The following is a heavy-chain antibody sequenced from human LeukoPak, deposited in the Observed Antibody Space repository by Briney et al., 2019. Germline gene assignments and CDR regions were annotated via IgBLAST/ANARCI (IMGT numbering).Heavy chain of an antibody. J-gene: IGHJ4*02. CDR3: AKRTGATSGFDY. V-gene: IGHV3-23*01. CDR1: GFTFSSYA. D-gene: IGHD1-26*01. CDR2: VTSGSST. Sequence: QAGGSLRLSCAASGFTFSSYAMSWVRQAPGKGLEWVSAVTSGSSTYYADSVKGRFTISRDNSKNTVCLQMNSLRAEDTAIYYCAKRTGATSGFDYWGQGTLVTVSS.